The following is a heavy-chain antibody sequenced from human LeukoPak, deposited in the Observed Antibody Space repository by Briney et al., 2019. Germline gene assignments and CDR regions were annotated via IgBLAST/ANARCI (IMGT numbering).Heavy chain of an antibody. CDR3: ARDLRVEWLLPHDY. CDR1: GFTFSSYG. Sequence: PGGSLRLSCAASGFTFSSYGMHWVRQAPGKGLEWVSYISSSSSTIYYADSVKGRFTISRDNAKNSLYLQMNSLRDEDTAVYYCARDLRVEWLLPHDYWGQGTLVTVSS. CDR2: ISSSSSTI. D-gene: IGHD3-3*01. J-gene: IGHJ4*02. V-gene: IGHV3-48*02.